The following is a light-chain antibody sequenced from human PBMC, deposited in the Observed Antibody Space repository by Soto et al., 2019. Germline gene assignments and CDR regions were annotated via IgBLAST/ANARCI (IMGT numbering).Light chain of an antibody. Sequence: QSVLTQPASVSGSPGQSITISCTGTSSDVGGYNYVSWYQQHPGKAPKLMIYDVSDRPSGVSNRFSGSKSGNTASLTISGLQAEDGADYYCSSYTISSTLVFGGGTKLTVL. J-gene: IGLJ2*01. CDR3: SSYTISSTLV. CDR1: SSDVGGYNY. CDR2: DVS. V-gene: IGLV2-14*01.